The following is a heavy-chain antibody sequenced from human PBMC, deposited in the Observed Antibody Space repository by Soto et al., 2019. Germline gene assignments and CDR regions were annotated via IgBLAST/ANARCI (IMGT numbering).Heavy chain of an antibody. Sequence: QVQLVQSGAEVKKPGSSVKVSCKASGGTFSSYAISWVRQAPGQGLEWMGGIIPIFGTANYAQKFQGRVTITADESTSTAYMELSSLRSEDTAVHYCAREYCSGGSCYSTFDYWGQGTLVTVSS. CDR3: AREYCSGGSCYSTFDY. J-gene: IGHJ4*02. CDR1: GGTFSSYA. CDR2: IIPIFGTA. V-gene: IGHV1-69*01. D-gene: IGHD2-15*01.